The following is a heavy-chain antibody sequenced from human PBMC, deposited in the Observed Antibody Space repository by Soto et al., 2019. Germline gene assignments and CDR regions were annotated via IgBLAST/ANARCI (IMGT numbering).Heavy chain of an antibody. CDR3: ERPQTGHSGGSQVDP. V-gene: IGHV4-4*07. Sequence: PSETLSLTCFVSGDSISRYYWSCIRQPAGKGLECIGRVGRLSNSGSTNYNPSLKSRVTISVDTSKNQFSLKLTSVTAADTAVYYCERPQTGHSGGSQVDPWGQGSLV. CDR1: GDSISRYY. J-gene: IGHJ5*02. CDR2: VGRLSNSGST. D-gene: IGHD6-19*01.